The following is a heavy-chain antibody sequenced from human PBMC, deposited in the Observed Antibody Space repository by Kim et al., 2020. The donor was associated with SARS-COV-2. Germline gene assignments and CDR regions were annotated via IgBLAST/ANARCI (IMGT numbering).Heavy chain of an antibody. CDR2: INHSGST. Sequence: SETLSLTCAVYGGSFSGYYWSWIRQPPGKGLEWIGEINHSGSTNYNPSLKSRVTISVDTSKNQFSLKLSSVTAADTAVYYCARGNPLPRRKSSGYYGYWGQGTLVTVSS. D-gene: IGHD3-22*01. V-gene: IGHV4-34*01. CDR1: GGSFSGYY. CDR3: ARGNPLPRRKSSGYYGY. J-gene: IGHJ4*02.